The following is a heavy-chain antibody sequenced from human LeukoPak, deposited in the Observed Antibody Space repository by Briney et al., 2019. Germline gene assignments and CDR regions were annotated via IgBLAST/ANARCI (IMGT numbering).Heavy chain of an antibody. CDR3: ARGSRYSSGWYGGRAGGLF. CDR2: ISGSGGST. Sequence: GGSLRLSCAASGFTFSSYGMSWVRQAPGKGLEWVSAISGSGGSTYYADSVKGRFTISRDNSKNTLYLQMNSLRAEDTAVYYCARGSRYSSGWYGGRAGGLFWGQGTLVTVSS. D-gene: IGHD6-19*01. V-gene: IGHV3-23*01. CDR1: GFTFSSYG. J-gene: IGHJ4*02.